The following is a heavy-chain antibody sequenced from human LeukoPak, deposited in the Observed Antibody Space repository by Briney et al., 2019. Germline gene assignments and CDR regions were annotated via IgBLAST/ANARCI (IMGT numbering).Heavy chain of an antibody. CDR2: ISSYGSST. CDR1: GFTFRNHW. CDR3: ARDQRVTGRPDIDY. Sequence: PGGSLRLSCAASGFTFRNHWMHWLRQTPGKGLVWVSLISSYGSSTTYADSVKGPITISRDNAKNTLYLLMNNLRAEDTAMYYCARDQRVTGRPDIDYWGQGTLVIVSS. D-gene: IGHD6-6*01. V-gene: IGHV3-74*03. J-gene: IGHJ4*02.